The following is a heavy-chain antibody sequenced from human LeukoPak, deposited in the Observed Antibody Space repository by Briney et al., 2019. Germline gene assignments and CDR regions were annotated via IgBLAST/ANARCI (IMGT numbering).Heavy chain of an antibody. J-gene: IGHJ6*01. D-gene: IGHD2-15*01. CDR1: GYTFNRYG. CDR2: IGSYNGNT. CDR3: ATLAIRRGQLLLLYYYYYGMDV. Sequence: ASVKVSCKASGYTFNRYGISWVRQAPGQGLEWMGWIGSYNGNTNYAQKLQGGVTMTEDTSTDTAYMELSSLRSEDTAVYYCATLAIRRGQLLLLYYYYYGMDVWGQGTTVTVSS. V-gene: IGHV1-18*01.